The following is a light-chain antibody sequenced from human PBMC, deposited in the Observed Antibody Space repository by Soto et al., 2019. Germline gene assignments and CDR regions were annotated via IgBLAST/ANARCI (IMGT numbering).Light chain of an antibody. CDR3: QQYGSSPGYT. CDR2: GAS. CDR1: QSVGIQ. Sequence: EIVLTQSPATLSLSPGERATLSCRASQSVGIQLAWYQQKPGQAPRLLIYGASSRATGIPDRFSGSGSGTDFTLTISRLEPEDFAVYYCQQYGSSPGYTFGQGTKLEIK. V-gene: IGKV3-20*01. J-gene: IGKJ2*01.